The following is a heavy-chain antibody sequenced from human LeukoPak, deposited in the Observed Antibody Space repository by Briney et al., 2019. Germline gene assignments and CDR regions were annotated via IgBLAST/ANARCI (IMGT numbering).Heavy chain of an antibody. V-gene: IGHV5-51*01. D-gene: IGHD2-21*02. Sequence: GESLKISWKGSGYSFISSWIGWVRQMPGKGLEWMGIIYPGDSDTRYSPSFQGQVTISADKSISTAYLQWSSLKASDTAMYYCARHLYAYCVGDCYSAIGYWGQGTLVTVSS. J-gene: IGHJ4*02. CDR3: ARHLYAYCVGDCYSAIGY. CDR1: GYSFISSW. CDR2: IYPGDSDT.